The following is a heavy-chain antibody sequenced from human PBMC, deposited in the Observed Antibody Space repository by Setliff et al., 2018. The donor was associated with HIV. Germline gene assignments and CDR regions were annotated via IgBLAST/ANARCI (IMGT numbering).Heavy chain of an antibody. CDR2: INTSGGSA. CDR3: ARNQGDASGWYAGCY. D-gene: IGHD6-19*01. J-gene: IGHJ4*01. CDR1: GYTFTSYP. Sequence: ASVKVSCKASGYTFTSYPMHWVRQAPGQGLEWMGVINTSGGSAGYAEKFRGRVTMTRDTSTNTDYMDLRNLRSEDTAVYYCARNQGDASGWYAGCYWGHGTLVTVSS. V-gene: IGHV1-46*01.